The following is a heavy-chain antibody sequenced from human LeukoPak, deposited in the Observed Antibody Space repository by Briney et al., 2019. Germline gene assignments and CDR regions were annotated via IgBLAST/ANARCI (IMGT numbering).Heavy chain of an antibody. CDR3: ARGDCSSTSCYWLAAAPPPLYYYYGMDV. CDR1: GFTFSDYY. Sequence: GGSLRLSCAASGFTFSDYYMSWIRQAPGKGLEWVSYISSSGSTIYYADSVKGRFTTSRDNAKNSLYLQMNGLRAEDTAVYYCARGDCSSTSCYWLAAAPPPLYYYYGMDVWGQGTTVTVSS. D-gene: IGHD2-2*01. CDR2: ISSSGSTI. J-gene: IGHJ6*02. V-gene: IGHV3-11*01.